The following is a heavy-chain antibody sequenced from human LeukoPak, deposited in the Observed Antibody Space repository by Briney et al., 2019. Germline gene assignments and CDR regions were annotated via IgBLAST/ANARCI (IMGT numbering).Heavy chain of an antibody. Sequence: ASVKVSCKAFGYTFTGYWMHWVRQAPGQGLEWMGWMNPNSGNTGYAQKFQGRVTMTRNTSISTAYMELSSLRSEDTAVYYCARDKSEQSIHWGQGTLVTVSS. D-gene: IGHD1-26*01. CDR1: GYTFTGYW. CDR2: MNPNSGNT. CDR3: ARDKSEQSIH. J-gene: IGHJ4*02. V-gene: IGHV1-8*02.